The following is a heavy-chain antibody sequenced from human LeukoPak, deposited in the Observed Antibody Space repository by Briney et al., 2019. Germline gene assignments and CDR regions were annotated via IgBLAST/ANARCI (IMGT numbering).Heavy chain of an antibody. Sequence: PSETLSLTCAVSGGSISSGGYSWSWIRQPPGKGLEWIGCIYYSGSTYYNPSLKSRVTISVDTSKNQFSLKLSSVTAADTAVYYCARDLDYGDYNWFDPWGQGTLVTVSS. J-gene: IGHJ5*02. V-gene: IGHV4-30-4*07. D-gene: IGHD4-17*01. CDR1: GGSISSGGYS. CDR3: ARDLDYGDYNWFDP. CDR2: IYYSGST.